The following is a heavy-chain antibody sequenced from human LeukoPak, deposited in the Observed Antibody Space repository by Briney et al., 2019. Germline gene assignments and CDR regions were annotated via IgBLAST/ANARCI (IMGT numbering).Heavy chain of an antibody. CDR3: ARDVKSCSGGTCYGADY. V-gene: IGHV3-33*01. Sequence: GGSLRVSCAASGFTFSSYGMHWVRQAPGKGLEWVALICFDGSNKYYSDSVKGRFTISRDNSKNTLYLQMNTLRAEDTAVYYCARDVKSCSGGTCYGADYWGQGTLVTVSS. CDR2: ICFDGSNK. J-gene: IGHJ4*02. D-gene: IGHD2-15*01. CDR1: GFTFSSYG.